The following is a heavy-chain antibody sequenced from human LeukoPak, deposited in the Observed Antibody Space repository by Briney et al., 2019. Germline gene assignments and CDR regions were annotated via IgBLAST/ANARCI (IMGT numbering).Heavy chain of an antibody. V-gene: IGHV4-59*12. CDR1: GGSINSYY. J-gene: IGHJ4*02. CDR2: IHYSGST. D-gene: IGHD3-10*01. CDR3: ARESGLWFGEEYNHILSRNIDY. Sequence: PSETLSLTCTVSGGSINSYYWSWIRQPPGKGLQWIGCIHYSGSTNYNPSLKSRVTISVDTSKNQFSLKLSSVTAADTAVYYCARESGLWFGEEYNHILSRNIDYWGQGTLVTVSS.